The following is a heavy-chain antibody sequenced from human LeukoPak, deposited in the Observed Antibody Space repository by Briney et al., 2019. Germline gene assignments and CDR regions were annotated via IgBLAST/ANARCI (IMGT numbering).Heavy chain of an antibody. J-gene: IGHJ4*02. CDR3: ASSPYSYGYVSLFPSGLTG. CDR1: GGSISSYY. D-gene: IGHD5-18*01. Sequence: ASETLSLTCTVSGGSISSYYWSWIRQPAGKGLEWIGRIYTSGSTNYNPSLKSRVTMSVDTSKNQFSLKLSSVTAADTAVYYCASSPYSYGYVSLFPSGLTGWGQGTLVTVSS. CDR2: IYTSGST. V-gene: IGHV4-4*07.